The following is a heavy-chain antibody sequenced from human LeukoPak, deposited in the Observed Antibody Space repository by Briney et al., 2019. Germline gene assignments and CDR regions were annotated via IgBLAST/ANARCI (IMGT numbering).Heavy chain of an antibody. Sequence: GASVKVSCKASGYTFTGHYMHWVRQAPGQGLEWMGWIHAGTGDTNYAQKFQGRFTMTRDTSINTLYMELNRLTSDDTAVYFCARDETWGPDYWGQGTLVTVSS. J-gene: IGHJ4*02. V-gene: IGHV1-2*02. CDR1: GYTFTGHY. D-gene: IGHD7-27*01. CDR3: ARDETWGPDY. CDR2: IHAGTGDT.